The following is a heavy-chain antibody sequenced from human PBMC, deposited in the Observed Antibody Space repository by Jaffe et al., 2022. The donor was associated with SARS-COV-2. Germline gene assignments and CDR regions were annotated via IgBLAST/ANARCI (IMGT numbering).Heavy chain of an antibody. Sequence: QVQLVESGGGVVQPGRSLRLSCAASGFTFSSYAMHWVRQAPGKGLEWVAVISYDGSNKYYADSVKGRFTISRDNSKNTLYLQMNSLRAEDTAVYYCARDPRRSSGWYPLWAFDIWGQGTMVTVSS. CDR2: ISYDGSNK. V-gene: IGHV3-30*04. J-gene: IGHJ3*02. CDR1: GFTFSSYA. D-gene: IGHD6-19*01. CDR3: ARDPRRSSGWYPLWAFDI.